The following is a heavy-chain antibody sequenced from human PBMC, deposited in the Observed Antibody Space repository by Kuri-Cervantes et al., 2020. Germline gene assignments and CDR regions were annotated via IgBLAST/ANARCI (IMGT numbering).Heavy chain of an antibody. J-gene: IGHJ4*02. D-gene: IGHD6-19*01. CDR1: GFTFSSYG. Sequence: GGSLRLSCAASGFTFSSYGMHWVRQAPGKGLEWVAVIWYDGSNKYYADSVKGRFTISRDNSKNTLYLQMNSLRAEDTAVYYCATRYSSGWYGRSATGDFFDYWGQGTLVTDSS. CDR3: ATRYSSGWYGRSATGDFFDY. CDR2: IWYDGSNK. V-gene: IGHV3-33*01.